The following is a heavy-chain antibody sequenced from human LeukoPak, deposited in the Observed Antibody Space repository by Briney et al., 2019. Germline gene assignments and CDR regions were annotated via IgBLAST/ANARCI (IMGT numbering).Heavy chain of an antibody. CDR1: GFSISSGYY. J-gene: IGHJ5*02. Sequence: PSETLSLTCTVSGFSISSGYYWGWIRQPPGKGLECIGSVYHSGSTYYNPSLKSRVTISVDTSKNQFSLKLSSVTAADTAVYYCARVNFVLLVAGWFDPWGQGTLVTVSS. V-gene: IGHV4-38-2*02. CDR2: VYHSGST. CDR3: ARVNFVLLVAGWFDP. D-gene: IGHD2-8*01.